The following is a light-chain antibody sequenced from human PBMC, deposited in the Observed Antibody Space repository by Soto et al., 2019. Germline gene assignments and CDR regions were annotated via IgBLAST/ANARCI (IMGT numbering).Light chain of an antibody. J-gene: IGKJ2*01. CDR3: QQSYSTPYT. Sequence: IHMTQSPSSLSASVGDRVTITCRASQRITTYLNWYQQKPGKAPKLLISTAATLQGGVPSRFSGSGSGTDFTLTITTLQPEDFATYFCQQSYSTPYTFGQWTKLEIK. CDR2: TAA. CDR1: QRITTY. V-gene: IGKV1-39*01.